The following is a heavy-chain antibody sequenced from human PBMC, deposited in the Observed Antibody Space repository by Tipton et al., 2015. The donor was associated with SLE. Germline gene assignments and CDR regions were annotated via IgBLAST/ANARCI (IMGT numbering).Heavy chain of an antibody. CDR3: AKEPPNWGRTFDI. V-gene: IGHV3-23*01. CDR2: ISGSGGST. J-gene: IGHJ3*02. CDR1: GFTFSNYA. D-gene: IGHD7-27*01. Sequence: GSLRLSCAASGFTFSNYAINWVRQAPGKGLEWVSAISGSGGSTYYADSVKGRFTISRDNSKNTLYLQMNSLRAEDTAVYFCAKEPPNWGRTFDIWGQGTMVTVSS.